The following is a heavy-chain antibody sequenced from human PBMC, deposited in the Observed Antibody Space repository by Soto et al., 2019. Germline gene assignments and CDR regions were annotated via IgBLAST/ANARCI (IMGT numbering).Heavy chain of an antibody. CDR3: ARDRKYYYGSGSSYNWFDP. CDR2: IYYGGTT. D-gene: IGHD3-10*01. J-gene: IGHJ5*02. CDR1: GGSFSGYY. Sequence: SETLSLTCAVYGGSFSGYYWTWIRQPPGTGLEWVGYIYYGGTTSYNPSLKGRVTISLDTSKSQFSLRLSSVTAADTAVYYCARDRKYYYGSGSSYNWFDPWGQGTLVTVSS. V-gene: IGHV4-34*01.